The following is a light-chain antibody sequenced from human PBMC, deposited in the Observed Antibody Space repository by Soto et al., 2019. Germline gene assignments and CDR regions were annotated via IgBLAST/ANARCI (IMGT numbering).Light chain of an antibody. V-gene: IGKV3-20*01. J-gene: IGKJ1*01. CDR3: QQYGSSPRT. Sequence: EIGLTHSPGTLSLSPGERATLSCRASQSVRSDYLAWYQQKPGQAPRLHIYGASTRATGIPDMFTGGGSGTDFTLTISRLEHEDFAVYYCQQYGSSPRTFGQGTKVEIK. CDR1: QSVRSDY. CDR2: GAS.